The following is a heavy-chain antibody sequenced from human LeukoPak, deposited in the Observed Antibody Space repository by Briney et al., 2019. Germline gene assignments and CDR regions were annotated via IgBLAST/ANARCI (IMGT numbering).Heavy chain of an antibody. CDR1: GFTFGSYW. J-gene: IGHJ4*02. CDR2: IKQDGSEK. V-gene: IGHV3-7*04. Sequence: GGSLRLSCAASGFTFGSYWMSWVRQAPGNGLEWVANIKQDGSEKYYVDSVKGRFTISRDNAKNSVYLQMNSLRAEDTAVYYCARGRRHYGSGSYPVDYWGQGTLVTVSS. D-gene: IGHD3-10*01. CDR3: ARGRRHYGSGSYPVDY.